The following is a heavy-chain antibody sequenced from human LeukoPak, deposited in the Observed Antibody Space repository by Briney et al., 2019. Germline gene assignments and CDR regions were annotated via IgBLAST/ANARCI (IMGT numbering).Heavy chain of an antibody. Sequence: GGSLRLSCAASGFTFGSYWMHWVRQAPGKGLVWVSRINTDGSSTSDADSVRGRVTISRDNAKNTLYLQMNSLRAEDTAVYYCAKEVEVSPGPDYWGQGTLVTVSS. CDR2: INTDGSST. D-gene: IGHD2-15*01. CDR1: GFTFGSYW. V-gene: IGHV3-74*01. CDR3: AKEVEVSPGPDY. J-gene: IGHJ4*02.